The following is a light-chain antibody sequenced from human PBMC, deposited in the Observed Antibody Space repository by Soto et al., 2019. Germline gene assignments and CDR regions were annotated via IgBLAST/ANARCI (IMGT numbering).Light chain of an antibody. CDR3: SSYTSTSTLSV. CDR1: SSDIGGYNY. CDR2: DVS. V-gene: IGLV2-14*03. J-gene: IGLJ1*01. Sequence: QSALTQPASVSGSPGQSITIYCTGTSSDIGGYNYVSWYQQLPGKVPKLIIYDVSNRPSGVSDRFSGSKSGNAASLTISGLQAEDEADYYCSSYTSTSTLSVFGTGTKLTVL.